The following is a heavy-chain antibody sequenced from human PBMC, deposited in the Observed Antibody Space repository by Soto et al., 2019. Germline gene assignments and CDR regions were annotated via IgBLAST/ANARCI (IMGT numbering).Heavy chain of an antibody. D-gene: IGHD4-17*01. CDR2: INHSGST. CDR1: GGSFSGYY. V-gene: IGHV4-34*01. Sequence: PSETLSLTCAVYGGSFSGYYWSWIRQPPGKGLEWIGEINHSGSTNYNPSLKSRVTISVDTSKNQFSLKLSSVTAADTAVYYCAREARYGGPDYWGQGTLVTAPQ. J-gene: IGHJ4*02. CDR3: AREARYGGPDY.